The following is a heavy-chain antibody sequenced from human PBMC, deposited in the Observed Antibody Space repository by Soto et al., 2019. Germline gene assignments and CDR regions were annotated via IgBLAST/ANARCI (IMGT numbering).Heavy chain of an antibody. CDR3: PRQYGVSLDY. V-gene: IGHV5-51*01. J-gene: IGHJ4*02. Sequence: GESLNISCMGSGYSFRNFWIGWVRQMPGSGLEWMGIIYPGDSDTKYTPSFQGQVTISVDKSTSTAYLQCSTLKDSDTAMYYCPRQYGVSLDYWGQGTQVTVSS. D-gene: IGHD3-10*01. CDR1: GYSFRNFW. CDR2: IYPGDSDT.